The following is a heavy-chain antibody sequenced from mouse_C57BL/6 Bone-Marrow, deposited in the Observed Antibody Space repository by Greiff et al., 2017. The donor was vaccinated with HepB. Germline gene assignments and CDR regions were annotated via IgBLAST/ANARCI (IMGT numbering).Heavy chain of an antibody. V-gene: IGHV1-15*01. CDR1: GYTFTDYE. CDR2: IDPETGGT. CDR3: TFYDFDY. J-gene: IGHJ2*01. Sequence: QVHVKQSGAELVRPGASVTLSCKASGYTFTDYEMHWVKQTPVHGLEWIGAIDPETGGTAYNQKFKGKAILTADKSSSTAYMELRSLTSEDSAVYYCTFYDFDYWGQGTTLTVSS. D-gene: IGHD2-3*01.